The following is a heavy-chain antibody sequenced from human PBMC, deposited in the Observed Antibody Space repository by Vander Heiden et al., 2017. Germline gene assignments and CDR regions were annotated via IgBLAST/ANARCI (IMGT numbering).Heavy chain of an antibody. D-gene: IGHD4-17*01. CDR1: GFTFSSYA. Sequence: QVQLVESGGGVVQPGRSLRLSCAASGFTFSSYATHWVRQAPGKGLEWVAVISYDGSNKYYADSVKGRFTISRDNSKNTLYLQMNSLRAEDTAVYYCANSDYGDYGGDYWGQGTLVTVSS. CDR2: ISYDGSNK. V-gene: IGHV3-30*18. CDR3: ANSDYGDYGGDY. J-gene: IGHJ4*02.